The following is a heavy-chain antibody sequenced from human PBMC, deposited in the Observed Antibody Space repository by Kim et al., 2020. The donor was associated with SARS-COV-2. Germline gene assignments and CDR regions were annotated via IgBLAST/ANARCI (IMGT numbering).Heavy chain of an antibody. Sequence: SETLSLTCTVSGGSISSSSYYWGWLRQPPGKGLEWIGSIYYSGSTYYNPTLQSRVTISVDTAKNQFSLKLSSVTAADTAVYYCARQAREIPVRVDWFDPWGQGTLGTV. J-gene: IGHJ5*02. CDR3: ARQAREIPVRVDWFDP. D-gene: IGHD6-6*01. CDR1: GGSISSSSYY. V-gene: IGHV4-39*01. CDR2: IYYSGST.